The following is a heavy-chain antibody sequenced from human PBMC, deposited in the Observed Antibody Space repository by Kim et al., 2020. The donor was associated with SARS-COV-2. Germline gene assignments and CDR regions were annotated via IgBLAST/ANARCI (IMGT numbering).Heavy chain of an antibody. Sequence: ASVKVSCEASGHTFSGHYIHWVRQAPGQGLEWMGVTNPRGDNSDNRQRFHGRVTIHRGTSSQLLYLDVTRQTSDHPPVYYCAAAEGFGLGLAYWGQEPRVAVST. CDR1: GHTFSGHY. V-gene: IGHV1-46*01. J-gene: IGHJ4*02. D-gene: IGHD3-16*01. CDR2: TNPRGDNS. CDR3: AAAEGFGLGLAY.